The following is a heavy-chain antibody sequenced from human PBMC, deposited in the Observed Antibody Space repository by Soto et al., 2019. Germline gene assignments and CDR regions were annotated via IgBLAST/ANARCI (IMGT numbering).Heavy chain of an antibody. CDR3: ARPANTVADHFDL. CDR2: IYPSDSDT. J-gene: IGHJ4*02. V-gene: IGHV5-51*01. CDR1: GYTFTIYW. D-gene: IGHD4-17*01. Sequence: GESLKISCEVSGYTFTIYWIGWVSQKPGKGLEWMGIIYPSDSDTRYSPSFQGQVTISADKSLNTAYLQWNSLKASDTAVYYCARPANTVADHFDLWGQGTPVTVSS.